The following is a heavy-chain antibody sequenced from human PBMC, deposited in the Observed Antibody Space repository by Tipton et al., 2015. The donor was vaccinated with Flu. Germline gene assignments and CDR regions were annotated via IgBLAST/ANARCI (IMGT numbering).Heavy chain of an antibody. CDR3: ARRSWDY. V-gene: IGHV1-2*02. CDR1: GYTVTDYY. J-gene: IGHJ4*02. Sequence: QVQLVQSGAEVKKPGASARVSCRASGYTVTDYYIHWVRQAPGQGLEWMGWINPNSGGRKDAQKFQGRVSMTWDTSISTVYMELSRLKSDDTAVYYCARRSWDYWGQGTLVIVSS. CDR2: INPNSGGR.